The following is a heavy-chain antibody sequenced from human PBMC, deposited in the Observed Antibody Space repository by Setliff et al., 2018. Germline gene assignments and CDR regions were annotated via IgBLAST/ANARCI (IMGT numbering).Heavy chain of an antibody. CDR1: GGAISNYY. J-gene: IGHJ4*02. CDR3: AREGFYCTNGVCYRPLDY. Sequence: SETLSLTCTVSGGAISNYYWSWIRQPPGKGLEWIGNIYSSGSTNYNPSLKSRVTISVDTSKNQFSLNLTSVTAADTAVYYCAREGFYCTNGVCYRPLDYWGQGTLVTVSS. V-gene: IGHV4-4*08. CDR2: IYSSGST. D-gene: IGHD2-8*01.